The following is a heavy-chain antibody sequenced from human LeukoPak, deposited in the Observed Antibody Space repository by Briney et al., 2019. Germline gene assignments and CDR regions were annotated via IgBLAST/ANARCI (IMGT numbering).Heavy chain of an antibody. CDR1: GGSISSYS. CDR2: IYTSGST. V-gene: IGHV4-4*07. Sequence: SETLSLTCTVSGGSISSYSWSWIRQPAGKGLEWIWRIYTSGSTNYNPSLKSRVTMSVDTSKNQFSLKLSSVTAADTAVYYCASSYSGSHPIFDYWGQGTLVTVSS. CDR3: ASSYSGSHPIFDY. J-gene: IGHJ4*02. D-gene: IGHD1-26*01.